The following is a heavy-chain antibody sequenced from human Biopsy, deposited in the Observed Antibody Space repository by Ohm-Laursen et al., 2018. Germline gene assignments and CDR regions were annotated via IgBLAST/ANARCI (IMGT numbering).Heavy chain of an antibody. CDR3: ATDGAGSYNEN. Sequence: SLRLSCSASGFTFSSYVMSWVRQAPGKGLEWLSYISGSGVTKMYADSVKGRFTVSRDNAKNSLYLEMNNLTVEDTAVYYCATDGAGSYNENWGQGTLVSVSS. V-gene: IGHV3-11*01. CDR1: GFTFSSYV. CDR2: ISGSGVTK. D-gene: IGHD3-10*01. J-gene: IGHJ4*02.